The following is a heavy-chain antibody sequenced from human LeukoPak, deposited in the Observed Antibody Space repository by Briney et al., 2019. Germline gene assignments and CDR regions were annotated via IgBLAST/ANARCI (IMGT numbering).Heavy chain of an antibody. J-gene: IGHJ6*03. D-gene: IGHD6-13*01. CDR1: GYTFTSYD. V-gene: IGHV1-8*03. Sequence: ASVKVSCKASGYTFTSYDINWVRQATGQGLEWMGWMNPNSGNTGYAQKLQGRVTITRNTSISTAYMELSSLRSEDTAVYYCARGYYPAAGSHYYYMDVWGKGTTVTVSS. CDR2: MNPNSGNT. CDR3: ARGYYPAAGSHYYYMDV.